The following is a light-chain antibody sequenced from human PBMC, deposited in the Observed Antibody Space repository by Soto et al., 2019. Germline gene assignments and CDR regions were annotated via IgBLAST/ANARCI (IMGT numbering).Light chain of an antibody. CDR1: SNDICGYNY. Sequence: QSALTQPASVSGSPGQSITIPCTGSSNDICGYNYVSWYQQHPGRAPKLVIYKVSDRPSGVSTRFSASKSGNTASLTISGLQAEDEADYYCSSYSTTTTPQWVFGGGTKLTVL. CDR3: SSYSTTTTPQWV. J-gene: IGLJ3*02. V-gene: IGLV2-14*01. CDR2: KVS.